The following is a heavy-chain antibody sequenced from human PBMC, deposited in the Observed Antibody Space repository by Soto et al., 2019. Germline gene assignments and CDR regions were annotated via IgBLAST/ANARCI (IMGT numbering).Heavy chain of an antibody. D-gene: IGHD1-20*01. CDR3: ARDPRSITGTTSSEDFQH. CDR1: GGTFSGYA. V-gene: IGHV1-69*01. Sequence: QAQLMQSGAEVKKPGSSVKVSCKASGGTFSGYAINWVRQAPGQGLEWMGGIIPLLGITDYGQKFQGRITIAADESTGTAYMELRGLRSEDTAVYYCARDPRSITGTTSSEDFQHWCQGTLVSVSS. J-gene: IGHJ1*01. CDR2: IIPLLGIT.